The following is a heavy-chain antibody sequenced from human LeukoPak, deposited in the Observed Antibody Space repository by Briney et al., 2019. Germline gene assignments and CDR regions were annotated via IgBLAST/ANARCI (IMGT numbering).Heavy chain of an antibody. Sequence: GGSLRLSCAASGFTFSNYEMNWVRQAPGKGLEWISHISNFGDIIHYADSVEGRFTISRDNAKNSLYLQMDSLRAEDTAVYYCAELGITMIGGVWGKGTTVTISS. D-gene: IGHD3-10*02. CDR2: ISNFGDII. V-gene: IGHV3-48*03. J-gene: IGHJ6*04. CDR3: AELGITMIGGV. CDR1: GFTFSNYE.